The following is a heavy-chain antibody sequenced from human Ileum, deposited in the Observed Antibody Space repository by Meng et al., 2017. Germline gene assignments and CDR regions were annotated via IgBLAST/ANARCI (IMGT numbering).Heavy chain of an antibody. CDR3: ARDLGWGKFDP. CDR1: GFTFSNYW. Sequence: GESLKISCAASGFTFSNYWMNWVRQAPGKGLEWVALLNTDGSEKYYVDSLRGRFIVSRDNAKNSLYLQINSLRAEDTAVYYCARDLGWGKFDPWGQGTLVTVSS. D-gene: IGHD2-15*01. V-gene: IGHV3-7*01. CDR2: LNTDGSEK. J-gene: IGHJ5*02.